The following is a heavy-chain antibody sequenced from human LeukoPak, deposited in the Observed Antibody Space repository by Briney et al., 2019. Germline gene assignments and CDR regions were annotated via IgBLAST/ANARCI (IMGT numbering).Heavy chain of an antibody. J-gene: IGHJ4*02. Sequence: SETLSLTCTVSGGSVSSGSYYWSWNRQPPGKGLEWIGYIYYSGSTNYNPSLKSRVTISVDTSKNQFSLKLSSVTAADTAVYYCARGPRDSSSWYYYWGQGTLVTVSS. CDR2: IYYSGST. CDR3: ARGPRDSSSWYYY. D-gene: IGHD6-13*01. V-gene: IGHV4-61*01. CDR1: GGSVSSGSYY.